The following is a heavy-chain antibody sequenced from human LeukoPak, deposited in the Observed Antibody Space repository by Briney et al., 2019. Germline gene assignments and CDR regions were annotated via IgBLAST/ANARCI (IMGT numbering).Heavy chain of an antibody. D-gene: IGHD1-26*01. CDR1: AFSLNAYN. Sequence: GGSLRLSCAASAFSLNAYNMNWVRQAPGKGLEWVSSISYTGTYIYYADSVKGRFTISRDNAQNSLYLQMNSPRAEDTAIYYCVRDRGTYRPIDYWGQGTLVTVSS. J-gene: IGHJ4*02. CDR3: VRDRGTYRPIDY. V-gene: IGHV3-21*04. CDR2: ISYTGTYI.